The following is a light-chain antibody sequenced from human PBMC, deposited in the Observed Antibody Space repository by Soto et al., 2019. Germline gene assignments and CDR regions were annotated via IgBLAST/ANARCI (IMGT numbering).Light chain of an antibody. CDR1: QTVNTY. Sequence: EIVMTQSPATLSVSPGERATLSCRASQTVNTYLAWYQHRPGQAPRLLIYGASARATGIPARFSGSGTGTEFTLTINRLQSEDFAVYYCQQYVHWPQVTFGQGTKVEI. J-gene: IGKJ1*01. CDR2: GAS. CDR3: QQYVHWPQVT. V-gene: IGKV3-15*01.